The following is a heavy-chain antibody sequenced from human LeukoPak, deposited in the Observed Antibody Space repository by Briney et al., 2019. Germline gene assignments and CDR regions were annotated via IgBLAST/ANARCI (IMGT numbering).Heavy chain of an antibody. Sequence: GGSLRLSCEASGFTFSSYRMHWVRQAPGKGLVWVSRIDSDGSSTSYADSVKGRFTISRDNARNTVYLQMNSLRADDTAVYYCARDPSSWNGYFDSWGQGTLVTVSS. D-gene: IGHD6-13*01. J-gene: IGHJ4*02. CDR2: IDSDGSST. V-gene: IGHV3-74*01. CDR3: ARDPSSWNGYFDS. CDR1: GFTFSSYR.